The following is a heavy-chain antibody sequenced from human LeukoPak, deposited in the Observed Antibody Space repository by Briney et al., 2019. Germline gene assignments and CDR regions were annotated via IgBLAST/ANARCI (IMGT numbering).Heavy chain of an antibody. J-gene: IGHJ4*02. CDR3: ARDRVVPAAFDD. V-gene: IGHV4-4*07. CDR1: GASISSYY. CDR2: IYATGSP. D-gene: IGHD2-2*01. Sequence: SETLSLTCTVSGASISSYYWSWIRQPADRGLEWIGRIYATGSPNYNPSLKSRVTMSVDTSKNQFSLKPTSVTAADTAVYYCARDRVVPAAFDDWGQGTLVTVSS.